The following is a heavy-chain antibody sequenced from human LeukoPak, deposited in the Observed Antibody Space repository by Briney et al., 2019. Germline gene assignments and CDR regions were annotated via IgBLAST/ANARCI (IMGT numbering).Heavy chain of an antibody. CDR2: MSPNSGGT. Sequence: ASVKVSCKASGYTFTDYNMHWVRQAPGQGPEWMGWMSPNSGGTNYAQKFQGRVTMTKDTSITTDYMELTRLTSDDTAVYYCARRSDPSITVSDYWGQGTLVTVSS. J-gene: IGHJ4*02. V-gene: IGHV1-2*02. CDR3: ARRSDPSITVSDY. D-gene: IGHD3-10*01. CDR1: GYTFTDYN.